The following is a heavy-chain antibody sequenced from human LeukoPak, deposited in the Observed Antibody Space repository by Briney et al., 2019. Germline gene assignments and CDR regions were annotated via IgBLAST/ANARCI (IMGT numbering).Heavy chain of an antibody. CDR1: GFTFSSYW. CDR2: IKQDGSEK. V-gene: IGHV3-7*01. Sequence: GGSLRLSCAASGFTFSSYWMSWVRQAPGKGLERVANIKQDGSEKYYVDSVKGRFTISRDNAKNSLYLQMNSLRAEDTAVYYCARSHYDFWNGFDVPYYWGQGTLVTVSS. CDR3: ARSHYDFWNGFDVPYY. D-gene: IGHD3-3*01. J-gene: IGHJ4*02.